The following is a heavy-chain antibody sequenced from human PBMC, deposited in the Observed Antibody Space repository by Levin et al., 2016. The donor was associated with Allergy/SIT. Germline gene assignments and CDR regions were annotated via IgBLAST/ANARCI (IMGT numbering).Heavy chain of an antibody. CDR2: MYGSAIT. J-gene: IGHJ3*02. CDR1: GFTVDSNH. CDR3: ARAGDTAMGLGAFEI. D-gene: IGHD5-18*01. Sequence: GESLKISCVASGFTVDSNHMSWVRQAPGKGLEWVSVMYGSAITYYADSVEGRFTTSRDKNTLFLQMNSLRAEDTAVYYCARAGDTAMGLGAFEIWGQGTLVTVSS. V-gene: IGHV3-53*01.